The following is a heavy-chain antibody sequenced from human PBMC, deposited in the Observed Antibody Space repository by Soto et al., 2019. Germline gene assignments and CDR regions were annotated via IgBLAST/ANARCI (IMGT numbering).Heavy chain of an antibody. D-gene: IGHD2-15*01. Sequence: GSLRLSCAASGFTFSSYWMSWVRQAPGKGLEWVANIKQDESEKYYVDSVKGRFTISRDNAKNSLYLQMNSLRAEDTAVYYCARPSGYCSGGSCFPFDYWGQGILVTVSS. CDR3: ARPSGYCSGGSCFPFDY. CDR1: GFTFSSYW. J-gene: IGHJ4*02. V-gene: IGHV3-7*05. CDR2: IKQDESEK.